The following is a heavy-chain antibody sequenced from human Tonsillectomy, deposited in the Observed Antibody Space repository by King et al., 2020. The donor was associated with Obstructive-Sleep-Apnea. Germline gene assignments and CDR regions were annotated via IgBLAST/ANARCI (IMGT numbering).Heavy chain of an antibody. Sequence: VQLVESGGGLVQPGGSLRLSCAASGFTFSRYWMHWVRQAPGKGLVWVSHINSDGSSPSYADSVKGRFTISRDNAKNTLYLLMNSLRAEDTAVDYCTREDCSGGSCYGLGAFDIWGQGTMVTVSS. V-gene: IGHV3-74*01. CDR3: TREDCSGGSCYGLGAFDI. D-gene: IGHD2-15*01. J-gene: IGHJ3*02. CDR2: INSDGSSP. CDR1: GFTFSRYW.